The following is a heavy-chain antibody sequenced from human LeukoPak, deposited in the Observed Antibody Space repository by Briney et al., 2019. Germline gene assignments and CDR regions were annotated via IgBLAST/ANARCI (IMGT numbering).Heavy chain of an antibody. CDR2: TYYRSKWYN. D-gene: IGHD6-19*01. J-gene: IGHJ5*02. V-gene: IGHV6-1*01. CDR1: GDSVSSNSAA. Sequence: SQTLSLTCAISGDSVSSNSAAWNWIRQSPSRGLEWLGRTYYRSKWYNDYAVSVKGRITINPDTSKNQFSLQLNSVTPEDTAVYYCAGTSEQSLAPYPFDPWGQGTLVTVSS. CDR3: AGTSEQSLAPYPFDP.